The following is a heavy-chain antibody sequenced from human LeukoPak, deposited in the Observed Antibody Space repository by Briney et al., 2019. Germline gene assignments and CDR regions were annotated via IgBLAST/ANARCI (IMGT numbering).Heavy chain of an antibody. CDR2: IYPGDSDT. Sequence: GESLKISCKCSGYSFTSYWIGWVRQMPGKGLEWMGIIYPGDSDTRYRPSFQGQVTISADKSISTAYLQWSSLKASDTAMYYCARHGEYGSGSYFYYGMDVWGKGTTVTVSS. D-gene: IGHD3-10*01. V-gene: IGHV5-51*01. CDR1: GYSFTSYW. CDR3: ARHGEYGSGSYFYYGMDV. J-gene: IGHJ6*04.